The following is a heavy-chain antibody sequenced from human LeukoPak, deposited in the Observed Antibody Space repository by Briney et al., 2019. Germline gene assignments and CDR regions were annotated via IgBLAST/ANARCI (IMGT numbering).Heavy chain of an antibody. Sequence: SETLSLTCTVSGGSISSYYWSWIRQPPGKGLEWIGYIYYSGSTNYNPSLKSRVTISVDTSKNQFSLKLSPVTAADTAVYYCASTTAYYYDSSGYCFDYWGQGTLVTVSS. J-gene: IGHJ4*02. CDR3: ASTTAYYYDSSGYCFDY. CDR1: GGSISSYY. CDR2: IYYSGST. D-gene: IGHD3-22*01. V-gene: IGHV4-59*01.